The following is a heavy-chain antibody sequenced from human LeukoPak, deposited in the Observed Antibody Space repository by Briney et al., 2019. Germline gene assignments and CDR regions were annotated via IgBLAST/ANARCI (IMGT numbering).Heavy chain of an antibody. D-gene: IGHD6-19*01. CDR2: IKQDGSEK. Sequence: GGSLRLSCAASGFTFSSYWMSWVRQAPGKGLEWVANIKQDGSEKYYVDSVKGRFTISRDNAKNSLYLQMNSLRAEDTAVYYCAKDGAEVAVSFDYWGQGTLVTV. J-gene: IGHJ4*02. CDR1: GFTFSSYW. V-gene: IGHV3-7*05. CDR3: AKDGAEVAVSFDY.